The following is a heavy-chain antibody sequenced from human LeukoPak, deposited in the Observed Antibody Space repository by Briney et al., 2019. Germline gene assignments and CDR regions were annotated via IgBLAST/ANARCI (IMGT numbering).Heavy chain of an antibody. V-gene: IGHV4-39*01. D-gene: IGHD4-17*01. CDR3: APVTTRAWFDP. J-gene: IGHJ5*02. CDR2: IYYSGST. Sequence: SETLSLTCTVSGGSISSSSYYWGWIRQPPGKGLEWIGSIYYSGSTYYNPSLKSRVTISVDTSKNQFSLKLSSVTAADTAVYYCAPVTTRAWFDPWGQGTLVTVSS. CDR1: GGSISSSSYY.